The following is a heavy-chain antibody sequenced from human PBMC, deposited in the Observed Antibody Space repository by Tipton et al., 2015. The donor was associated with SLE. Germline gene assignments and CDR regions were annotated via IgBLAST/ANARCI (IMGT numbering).Heavy chain of an antibody. D-gene: IGHD5-12*01. CDR2: IYYSGII. J-gene: IGHJ4*02. CDR1: GGSFSGHY. V-gene: IGHV4-34*11. Sequence: TLSLTCAVYGGSFSGHYWTWIRQPPGKGLEWIGYIYYSGIIKYNPSLESRVTISVDTSKNELSLKLSSVTAADTAVYYCAGGGVGGYDYFDYWGQGTLIAVSS. CDR3: AGGGVGGYDYFDY.